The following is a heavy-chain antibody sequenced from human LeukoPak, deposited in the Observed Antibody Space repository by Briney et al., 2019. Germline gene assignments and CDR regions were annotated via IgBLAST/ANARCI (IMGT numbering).Heavy chain of an antibody. CDR3: ARGLGLPFDY. J-gene: IGHJ4*02. CDR2: INHSGST. D-gene: IGHD3-16*01. Sequence: PSETLSLTCGVYGDSFSDHFWSWIRQPPGKGLEWIGEINHSGSTNHNPSLKSRVILSIDTSKSHFSLKLNSVTAADTAVYYCARGLGLPFDYWGQGTLVTVSS. CDR1: GDSFSDHF. V-gene: IGHV4-34*01.